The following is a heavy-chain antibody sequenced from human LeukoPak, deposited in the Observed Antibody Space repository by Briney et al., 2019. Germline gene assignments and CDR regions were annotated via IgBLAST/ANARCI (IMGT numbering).Heavy chain of an antibody. CDR1: GGSISRSTYY. CDR2: LYYSGST. D-gene: IGHD5-18*01. J-gene: IGHJ6*02. Sequence: SETLSLTCTVSGGSISRSTYYWGWIRQPPGKGLEWIGSLYYSGSTYYKPSLKSRVTISVDTSKNQFSLKLSSVTAADTAVYYCARGRALPRGYSYGPYYYYGMDVWGQGTTVTVSS. V-gene: IGHV4-39*01. CDR3: ARGRALPRGYSYGPYYYYGMDV.